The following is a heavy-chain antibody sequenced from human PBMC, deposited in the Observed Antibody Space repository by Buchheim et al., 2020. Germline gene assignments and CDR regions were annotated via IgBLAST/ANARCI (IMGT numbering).Heavy chain of an antibody. CDR3: ARDREYYYDSSGYYPFDY. Sequence: QVQLVQSGAEVKKPGSSVKVSCKASGGTFSSYTISWVRPAPGQGLEWMGRFIPILGIANYAQKFQGRVTITADKSTSTAYMELGSLRAEDTAVDYCARDREYYYDSSGYYPFDYWGQGTL. CDR2: FIPILGIA. CDR1: GGTFSSYT. V-gene: IGHV1-69*08. D-gene: IGHD3-22*01. J-gene: IGHJ4*02.